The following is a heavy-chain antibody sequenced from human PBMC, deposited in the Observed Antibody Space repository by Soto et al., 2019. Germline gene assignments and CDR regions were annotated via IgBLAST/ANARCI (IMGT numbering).Heavy chain of an antibody. CDR2: ISGSGGST. CDR1: GFTFNRYA. D-gene: IGHD3-22*01. Sequence: PGGSLRLSCSASGFTFNRYAMSWVRQAPGKGLEWVSAISGSGGSTYYADSVKGRFTISRDNSKNTLYLQMNSLRAEDTAVYYCAKAYRNYYDSSGPNWFDPWGQGTLVTVSS. CDR3: AKAYRNYYDSSGPNWFDP. J-gene: IGHJ5*02. V-gene: IGHV3-23*01.